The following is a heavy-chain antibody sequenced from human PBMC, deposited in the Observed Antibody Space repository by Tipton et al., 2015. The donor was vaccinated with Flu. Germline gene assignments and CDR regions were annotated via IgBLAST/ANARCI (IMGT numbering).Heavy chain of an antibody. CDR1: GGSVSPYY. CDR2: IYYRGTT. D-gene: IGHD4-11*01. V-gene: IGHV4-59*02. Sequence: TLSLTCTVSGGSVSPYYWNWVRQSPGKGLEWIGYIYYRGTTGYNPPLKSRVTISVDTSKNQVSLKLTSVTAADTAVYYCARDLVQDYRDRYFGMDVWGQGTTVTVSS. CDR3: ARDLVQDYRDRYFGMDV. J-gene: IGHJ6*02.